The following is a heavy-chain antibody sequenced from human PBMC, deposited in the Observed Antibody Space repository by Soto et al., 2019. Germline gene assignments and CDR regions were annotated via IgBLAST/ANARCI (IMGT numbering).Heavy chain of an antibody. Sequence: LRLSCATSGFTFSSYSMNWVRQAPGKGLEWVSSISSSSFSINYADSVKGRFSISRDNAQNSLHLQMNNLRAEDTAVYYCARNESSNIYGMDVSGPGTTVTVSS. D-gene: IGHD6-6*01. CDR3: ARNESSNIYGMDV. CDR1: GFTFSSYS. CDR2: ISSSSFSI. J-gene: IGHJ6*02. V-gene: IGHV3-21*01.